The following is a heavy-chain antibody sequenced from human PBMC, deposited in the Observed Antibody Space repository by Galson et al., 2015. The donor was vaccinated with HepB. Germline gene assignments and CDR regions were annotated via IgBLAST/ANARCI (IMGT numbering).Heavy chain of an antibody. CDR1: GYSFISDW. J-gene: IGHJ5*02. D-gene: IGHD6-6*01. Sequence: QSGAEVKKPGESLKISCKGSGYSFISDWIGWVRQMPGKGLEWMGIIYPGDSDTTYSPSFQGQVTMSVDKSTNTAYLQWSSLKTSDTAIYYCARRLGPISSSPKHYNWLDPWGQGTLVTVSS. CDR3: ARRLGPISSSPKHYNWLDP. CDR2: IYPGDSDT. V-gene: IGHV5-51*01.